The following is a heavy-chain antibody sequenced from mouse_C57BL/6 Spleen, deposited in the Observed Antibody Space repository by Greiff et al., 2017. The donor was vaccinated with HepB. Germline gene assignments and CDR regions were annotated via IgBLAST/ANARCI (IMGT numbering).Heavy chain of an antibody. V-gene: IGHV1-54*01. CDR2: INPGSGGT. CDR3: ARGDYDEAWFAY. J-gene: IGHJ3*01. CDR1: GYAFTNYL. Sequence: SGAELVRPGTSVKVSCKASGYAFTNYLIEWVKQRPGQGLEWIGVINPGSGGTNYNEKFKGKATLTADKSSSTAYMQLSSLTSEDSAVYFCARGDYDEAWFAYWGQGTLVTVSA. D-gene: IGHD2-4*01.